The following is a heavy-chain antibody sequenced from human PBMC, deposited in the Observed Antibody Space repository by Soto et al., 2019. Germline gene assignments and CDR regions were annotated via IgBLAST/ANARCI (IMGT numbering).Heavy chain of an antibody. J-gene: IGHJ6*02. CDR1: GYRFTSYW. Sequence: PGESLKISCKGSGYRFTSYWISWVRQMPGKGLEWMGRIDPSDSYTNYSPSFQGHVTISADKSIGTAYLQWSSLKASDTAMYYCARHRGSSSSFMYVWGRGTAVTVSS. CDR2: IDPSDSYT. D-gene: IGHD6-6*01. V-gene: IGHV5-10-1*01. CDR3: ARHRGSSSSFMYV.